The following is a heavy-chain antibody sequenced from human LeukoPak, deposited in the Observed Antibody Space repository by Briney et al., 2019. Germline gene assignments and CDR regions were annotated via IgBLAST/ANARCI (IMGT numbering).Heavy chain of an antibody. Sequence: ASVKVSCKGSGYTFTNYGIDWVRQAPGQGLEWMGWISAYNGNTNYAQKFRGRVTLTTDTSTSTAYMELRSLISDDTAVYYCAIMGARWGFDYWGQGTLVTVPA. CDR2: ISAYNGNT. D-gene: IGHD3-16*01. CDR3: AIMGARWGFDY. J-gene: IGHJ4*02. V-gene: IGHV1-18*01. CDR1: GYTFTNYG.